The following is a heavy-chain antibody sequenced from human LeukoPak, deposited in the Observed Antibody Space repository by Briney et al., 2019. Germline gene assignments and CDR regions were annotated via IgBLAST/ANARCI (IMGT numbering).Heavy chain of an antibody. CDR1: GGSISSYY. J-gene: IGHJ4*02. CDR3: ARDLDGEGFFDY. CDR2: IYYSGST. D-gene: IGHD4-17*01. V-gene: IGHV4-59*01. Sequence: SETLSLTCTVSGGSISSYYWSWIRQPPGKGLEWIGYIYYSGSTNYNPSLKSRVTISVDTSKNQFSLKLSSVTAADTAVYYCARDLDGEGFFDYWGQGTLVTVSS.